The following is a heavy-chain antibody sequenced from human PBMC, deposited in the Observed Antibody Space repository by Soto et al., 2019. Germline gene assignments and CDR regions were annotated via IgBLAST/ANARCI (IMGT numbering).Heavy chain of an antibody. V-gene: IGHV3-23*01. D-gene: IGHD6-19*01. Sequence: EVQLFESGGGLGQPGGSLRLSCAASGFTFTNYAMTWVRQAPGEGLEWVSTISANGGSTYYADSVKGRFTISRDNSKNTLYLQVNSLRAEDTAVYYCAKERLRRRIDYWGQGTLVTVST. CDR2: ISANGGST. CDR3: AKERLRRRIDY. J-gene: IGHJ4*02. CDR1: GFTFTNYA.